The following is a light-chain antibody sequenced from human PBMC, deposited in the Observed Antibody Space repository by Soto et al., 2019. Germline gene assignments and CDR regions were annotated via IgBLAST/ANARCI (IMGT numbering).Light chain of an antibody. CDR3: CSYAGTYTQWV. V-gene: IGLV2-11*01. CDR2: DVS. Sequence: QSALTQPRSVSGSPGQSVTISCTGTSSDVGGYNYVSWYQQHPGKAHQLVIYDVSKRPSGVPDRFSGSKSGNTASLTVSGLQAEDEADYSCCSYAGTYTQWVFGGGTKLTVL. J-gene: IGLJ3*02. CDR1: SSDVGGYNY.